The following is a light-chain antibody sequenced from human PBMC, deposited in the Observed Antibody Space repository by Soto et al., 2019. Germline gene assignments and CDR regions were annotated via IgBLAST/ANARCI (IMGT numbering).Light chain of an antibody. CDR3: SSYSRSSTPLV. J-gene: IGLJ1*01. Sequence: QSVLTQPASVSGSPGQSITISCTGTSSDVGAYKYVSWYQRHPGKAPKLMIYEVTNRPSGVSNRFSGSKSGNTASLTISGXXXXXXXXXXCSSYSRSSTPLVFGTGTKVTV. CDR1: SSDVGAYKY. CDR2: EVT. V-gene: IGLV2-14*01.